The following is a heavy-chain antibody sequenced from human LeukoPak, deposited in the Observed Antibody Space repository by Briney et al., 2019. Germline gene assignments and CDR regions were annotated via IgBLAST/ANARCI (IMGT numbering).Heavy chain of an antibody. V-gene: IGHV4-59*01. Sequence: SETLSLTCTVSGGSISSYYWSWIRQLPGKGLEWIGYIYYSGSTNYNPSLKSRVTISVDTSKNQFSLKLSSVTAADTAVYYCARAVGYCSSTSCYLLDYWGQGTLVTVSS. CDR1: GGSISSYY. CDR3: ARAVGYCSSTSCYLLDY. J-gene: IGHJ4*02. D-gene: IGHD2-2*01. CDR2: IYYSGST.